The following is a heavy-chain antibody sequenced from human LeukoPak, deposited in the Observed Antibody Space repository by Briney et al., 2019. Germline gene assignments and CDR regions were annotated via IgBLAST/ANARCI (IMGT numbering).Heavy chain of an antibody. V-gene: IGHV1-18*01. D-gene: IGHD7-27*01. Sequence: GASVKVSCKASSYTFNTYGITWVRQAPGQGLEWMGWISGYNGNTNYAQKFQGRVTMTTDTSTSTAYMELGSLNSDDTAVYYCVRGGVGNFFDYWGQGTPVTVSS. CDR3: VRGGVGNFFDY. CDR1: SYTFNTYG. J-gene: IGHJ4*02. CDR2: ISGYNGNT.